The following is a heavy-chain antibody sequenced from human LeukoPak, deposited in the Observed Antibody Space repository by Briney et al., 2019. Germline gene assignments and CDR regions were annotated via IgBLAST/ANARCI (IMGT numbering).Heavy chain of an antibody. Sequence: PGGSLRLSCAASGFTFSSYGMHWVRQAPGKGLEWVAFIRYDGSNKYYADSVKGRFTISRDNSKNTLYLQMNSLRAEDTAVCYCAKDLTGVGANMFDYWGQGTLVTVSS. V-gene: IGHV3-30*02. J-gene: IGHJ4*02. CDR3: AKDLTGVGANMFDY. CDR2: IRYDGSNK. D-gene: IGHD1-26*01. CDR1: GFTFSSYG.